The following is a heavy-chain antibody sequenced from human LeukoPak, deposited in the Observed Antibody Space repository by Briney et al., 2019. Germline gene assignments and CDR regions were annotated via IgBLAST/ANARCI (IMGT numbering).Heavy chain of an antibody. CDR3: ARDVGVYSGYDSGYFDY. J-gene: IGHJ4*02. Sequence: PGGSLRLSCAASGFTFSSYGMHWVRQAPGKGLEWVAVIWYDGSNKYYADSVKGRFTISRDNSKNTLYLQMSSLRAEDTAVYYCARDVGVYSGYDSGYFDYWGQGTLVTVSS. CDR2: IWYDGSNK. CDR1: GFTFSSYG. V-gene: IGHV3-33*01. D-gene: IGHD5-12*01.